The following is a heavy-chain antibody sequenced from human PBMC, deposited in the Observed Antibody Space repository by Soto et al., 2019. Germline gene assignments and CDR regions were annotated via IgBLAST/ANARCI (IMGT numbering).Heavy chain of an antibody. D-gene: IGHD2-21*02. V-gene: IGHV4-59*01. CDR3: ARGMTRDAFDI. J-gene: IGHJ3*02. CDR2: IYYSGST. CDR1: GGSISSYY. Sequence: SETLSLTCTVSGGSISSYYWSWIRQPPGKGLEWIGYIYYSGSTNYNPSLKSRVTISVDTSKNQFSLKLSSVTAADTAVYYCARGMTRDAFDIWGQGTMVTVS.